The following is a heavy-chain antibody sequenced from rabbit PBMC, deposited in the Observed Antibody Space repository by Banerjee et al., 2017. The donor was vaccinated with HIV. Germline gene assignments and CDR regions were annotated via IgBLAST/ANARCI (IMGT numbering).Heavy chain of an antibody. Sequence: QEQLVESGGGLVQPEGSLTLTCKASGSDISSNAMCWVRQAPGKGLELIACINTSSGNTVYATWAKGRFTISKTSWTTVTLQMTSLTAADTATYLCAGSLVDNANLWGPGTLVTVS. J-gene: IGHJ4*01. CDR2: INTSSGNT. D-gene: IGHD1-1*01. CDR3: AGSLVDNANL. CDR1: GSDISSNA. V-gene: IGHV1S45*01.